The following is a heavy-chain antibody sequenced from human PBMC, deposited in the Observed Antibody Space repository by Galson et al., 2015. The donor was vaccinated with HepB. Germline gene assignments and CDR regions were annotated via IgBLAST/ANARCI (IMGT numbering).Heavy chain of an antibody. V-gene: IGHV3-21*01. CDR2: ISSSSSYI. D-gene: IGHD2-21*02. CDR1: GFTFSSYS. Sequence: SLRLSCAASGFTFSSYSMNWVRQAPGKGLEWVSSISSSSSYIYYADSVKGRFTISRDNTKNSLYLQMNSLRAEDTAVYYCARSSFGAYCGGDCSDFDYWGQGTLVTVSS. CDR3: ARSSFGAYCGGDCSDFDY. J-gene: IGHJ4*02.